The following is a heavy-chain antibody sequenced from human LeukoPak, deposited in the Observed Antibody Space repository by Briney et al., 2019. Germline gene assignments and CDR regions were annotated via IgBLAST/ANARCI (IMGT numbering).Heavy chain of an antibody. CDR2: IKQDGSEK. CDR3: ARLQYSFLYGSGSYGVDY. D-gene: IGHD3-10*01. CDR1: GFTFSSYW. J-gene: IGHJ4*02. Sequence: GGPLRLSCAASGFTFSSYWMSWVRQAPGKGLEWVANIKQDGSEKYYVDSVKGRFTISRDNAKNSLYLQMNSLRAEDTAMYYCARLQYSFLYGSGSYGVDYWGQGTLVTVSS. V-gene: IGHV3-7*01.